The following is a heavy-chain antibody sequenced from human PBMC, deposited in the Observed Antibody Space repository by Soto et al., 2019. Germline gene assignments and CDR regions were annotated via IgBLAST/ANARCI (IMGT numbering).Heavy chain of an antibody. J-gene: IGHJ6*02. CDR2: IIPIFGIA. D-gene: IGHD2-2*01. CDR1: GGTFSRYS. Sequence: QVQLVQSGAEVKKPGSSVKVSCKASGGTFSRYSITWVRQAPGHGLEWIGRIIPIFGIASYAQKFQGRVTITTGDSTSTAYRELSSLRSDDPAVYYCAREDRDRETVLVPAAIDGMDVWGQGTTVTVSS. CDR3: AREDRDRETVLVPAAIDGMDV. V-gene: IGHV1-69*05.